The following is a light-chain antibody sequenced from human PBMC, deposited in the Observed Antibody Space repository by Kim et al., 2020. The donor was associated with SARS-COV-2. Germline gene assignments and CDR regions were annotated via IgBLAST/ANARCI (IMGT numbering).Light chain of an antibody. CDR1: QSVSSI. Sequence: EIVLTQSPATLSLSPGERVTLSCRASQSVSSILAWYQQKPGQAPRLLIYDASSRATGIPARFSGSGSGTDFTLTISRLEPEDFAVYYCQQHGSASITFGQVTRLEIK. V-gene: IGKV3-11*01. CDR2: DAS. CDR3: QQHGSASIT. J-gene: IGKJ5*01.